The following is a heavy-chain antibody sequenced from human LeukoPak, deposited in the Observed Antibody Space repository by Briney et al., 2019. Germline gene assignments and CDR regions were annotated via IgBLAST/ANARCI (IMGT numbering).Heavy chain of an antibody. CDR1: GYSFTSYW. CDR2: IYPGDSDT. V-gene: IGHV5-51*01. J-gene: IGHJ3*02. CDR3: ARRRGTYYDSSGYYYSESDAFDI. D-gene: IGHD3-22*01. Sequence: GGSLRLSCKGSGYSFTSYWIGWVRLMPGKGLEWMGIIYPGDSDTRYSPSFQGQATISADKSISTAYLQWSSLKASDTAMYYCARRRGTYYDSSGYYYSESDAFDIWGQGTMVTVSS.